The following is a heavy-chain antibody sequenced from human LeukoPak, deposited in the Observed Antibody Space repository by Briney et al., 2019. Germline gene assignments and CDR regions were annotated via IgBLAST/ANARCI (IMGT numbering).Heavy chain of an antibody. Sequence: SEPLSLTCAVYGGSFSGYYWSWIRQPPGKGLEWIGEINHSGSTNYNPSLKSRVTISVDTSKNQFSLKLSSVTAADTAVYYCARKVPAAKNWFDPWGQGTLVNVAS. D-gene: IGHD2-2*01. CDR1: GGSFSGYY. V-gene: IGHV4-34*01. CDR2: INHSGST. CDR3: ARKVPAAKNWFDP. J-gene: IGHJ5*02.